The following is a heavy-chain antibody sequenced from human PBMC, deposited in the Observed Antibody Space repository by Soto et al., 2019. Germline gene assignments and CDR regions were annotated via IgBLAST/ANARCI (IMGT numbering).Heavy chain of an antibody. CDR3: ARDWASGDYAPRYFDL. CDR2: ISTYNGNE. Sequence: QVQLVQSGAEVKKPGASVKVSCKASGYTFINYGISWVRQGPGQGPEWMGWISTYNGNEYYAQKFQGRVTTTADTSTSTAYMELRSLTSDDTAVYYCARDWASGDYAPRYFDLWGRGTLVTVSS. V-gene: IGHV1-18*01. D-gene: IGHD4-17*01. J-gene: IGHJ2*01. CDR1: GYTFINYG.